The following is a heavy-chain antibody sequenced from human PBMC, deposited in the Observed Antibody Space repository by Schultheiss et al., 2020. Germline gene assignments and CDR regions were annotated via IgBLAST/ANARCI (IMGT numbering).Heavy chain of an antibody. CDR1: GGSISSSSYY. D-gene: IGHD6-19*01. CDR2: IYTSGST. CDR3: ARDPSSGWYDAFDI. J-gene: IGHJ3*02. V-gene: IGHV4-39*07. Sequence: SETLSLTCTVSGGSISSSSYYWGWIRQPPGKGLEWIGSIYTSGSTNYNPSLKSRVTISVDTSKNQFSLKLSSVTAADTAVYYCARDPSSGWYDAFDIWGQGTMVTVSS.